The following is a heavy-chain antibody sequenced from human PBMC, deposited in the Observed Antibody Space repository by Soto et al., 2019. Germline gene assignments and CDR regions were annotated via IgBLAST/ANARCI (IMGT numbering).Heavy chain of an antibody. Sequence: QVQLVQSGAEVKKPGASVKVSCKASGYTFTSYGISWVRQAPGQGLEWMGWVSAYNGNTNYAQKLQGRVTMNPDTSTSTAYMELRSLRSDDTAVYYCARDPRIVGAYYGMDVWGQGTTVTVSS. CDR1: GYTFTSYG. J-gene: IGHJ6*02. CDR2: VSAYNGNT. V-gene: IGHV1-18*01. CDR3: ARDPRIVGAYYGMDV. D-gene: IGHD1-26*01.